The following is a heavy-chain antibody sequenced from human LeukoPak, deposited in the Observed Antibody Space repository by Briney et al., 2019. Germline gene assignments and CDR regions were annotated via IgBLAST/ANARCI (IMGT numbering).Heavy chain of an antibody. D-gene: IGHD3-16*01. CDR1: GFTFRSYG. J-gene: IGHJ6*03. Sequence: GGSLRLSCAASGFTFRSYGMNWVRQAPGKGLEWVSSISSTGTYIYYADSVKGRLTISRDNAKDSLYLQMNSLRAEDTAVYYCARGQIYDYYYYNYMDVWGKGTTVTVSS. V-gene: IGHV3-21*01. CDR2: ISSTGTYI. CDR3: ARGQIYDYYYYNYMDV.